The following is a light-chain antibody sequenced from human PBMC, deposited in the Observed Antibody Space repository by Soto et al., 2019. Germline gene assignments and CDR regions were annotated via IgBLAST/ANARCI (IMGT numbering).Light chain of an antibody. CDR2: DAS. Sequence: DIQMTQSPSTLSASVGDRVTITCRASQSISSWLAWYQQKPGKAPKLLIYDASSLESGVPSRFSGSGSGTEFTLTISSLQPDDFATYYCQQYNSVWTSGQGTKV. V-gene: IGKV1-5*01. J-gene: IGKJ1*01. CDR3: QQYNSVWT. CDR1: QSISSW.